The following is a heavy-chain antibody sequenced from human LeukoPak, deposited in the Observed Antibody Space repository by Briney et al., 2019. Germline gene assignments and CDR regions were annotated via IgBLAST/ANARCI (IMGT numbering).Heavy chain of an antibody. D-gene: IGHD6-13*01. J-gene: IGHJ4*02. V-gene: IGHV3-7*01. Sequence: GGSLRLSCAASGFTFSSYAMSWVRQAPGKGLEWVANIKNDGAVKNYVDSVKGRFTISRDNAKNSLYLQMNSLRAEDTAVYYCAKDSYSKGDFWGQGVPVTVSS. CDR3: AKDSYSKGDF. CDR2: IKNDGAVK. CDR1: GFTFSSYA.